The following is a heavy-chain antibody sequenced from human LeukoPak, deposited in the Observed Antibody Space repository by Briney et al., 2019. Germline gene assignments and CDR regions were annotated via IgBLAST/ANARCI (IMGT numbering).Heavy chain of an antibody. CDR1: GLTFSSYW. D-gene: IGHD5-24*01. V-gene: IGHV3-7*01. CDR2: IKQDGSEK. CDR3: ARVLDGN. Sequence: GGSLRLSCAASGLTFSSYWMTWVRQAPGKGLQWVANIKQDGSEKYYVDSVKGRFTISRDNAKNSLYLQMDSLRTEDTAVYYCARVLDGNWGQGTLVTVSS. J-gene: IGHJ4*02.